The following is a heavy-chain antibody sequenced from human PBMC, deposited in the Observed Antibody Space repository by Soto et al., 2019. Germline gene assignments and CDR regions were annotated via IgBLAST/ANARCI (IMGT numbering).Heavy chain of an antibody. CDR3: ARWGRNTMVRGAPKYYYYYGMDV. Sequence: PSETLSLTCAVYGGSFSGYYWSWIRQPPGKGLEWIGEINHSGSTNYNPSLKSRVTISVDTSKNQFSLKLSSVTAADTAVYYCARWGRNTMVRGAPKYYYYYGMDVWGQGTTVTVSS. D-gene: IGHD3-10*01. CDR1: GGSFSGYY. CDR2: INHSGST. J-gene: IGHJ6*02. V-gene: IGHV4-34*01.